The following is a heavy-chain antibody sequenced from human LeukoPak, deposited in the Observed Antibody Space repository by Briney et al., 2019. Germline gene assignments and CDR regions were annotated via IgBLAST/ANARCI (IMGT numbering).Heavy chain of an antibody. Sequence: GGSLRLSCAASGFTFSSYGMHWVRQAPGKGLEWVAVISYDGSNKYYADSAKGRFTISRDNSKNTLYLQMNSLRAEDTAVYYCAKGTLHDYGDYDSLPRYFDLWGRGTLVTVSS. CDR3: AKGTLHDYGDYDSLPRYFDL. D-gene: IGHD4-17*01. J-gene: IGHJ2*01. CDR1: GFTFSSYG. CDR2: ISYDGSNK. V-gene: IGHV3-30*18.